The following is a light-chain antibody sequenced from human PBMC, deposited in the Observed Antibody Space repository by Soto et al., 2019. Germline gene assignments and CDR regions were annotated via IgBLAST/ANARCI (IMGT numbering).Light chain of an antibody. V-gene: IGKV3-15*01. CDR2: GAY. Sequence: AAVSVSGKERRTLCCRASQSVSSNLAWYQQKPGQATRLLIYGAYTRATGIPARFSGSGSGPEMTYGFGILQSEDPVVYYCKLSTHLLIDFAGGTKV. CDR3: KLSTHLLID. J-gene: IGKJ4*01. CDR1: QSVSSN.